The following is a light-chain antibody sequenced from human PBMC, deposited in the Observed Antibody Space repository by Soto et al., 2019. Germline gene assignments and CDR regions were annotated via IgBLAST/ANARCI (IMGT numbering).Light chain of an antibody. CDR3: HQTACALTWT. J-gene: IGKJ1*01. Sequence: DIQMTQSPSSLSASVGDRVTITCRASQTIRYSLNWYQQKPGKAPKVLIYDTSTLQSGVPPRFSGSGSGTDFSLTISSLHPEDFAPYYWHQTACALTWTFGQRTRV. CDR1: QTIRYS. V-gene: IGKV1-39*01. CDR2: DTS.